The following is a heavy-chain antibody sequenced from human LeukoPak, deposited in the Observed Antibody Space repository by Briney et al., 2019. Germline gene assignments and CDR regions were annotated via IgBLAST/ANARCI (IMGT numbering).Heavy chain of an antibody. CDR1: GFTLSSYS. J-gene: IGHJ4*02. Sequence: PGGSLRLSCAASGFTLSSYSMNWVRQAPGKGLEWVSYISSSSSTIYYADSVKGRFTISRDNAKNSLYLQMNSLRAEDTAVYYCATPRYGAPYTHRYWGQGTLVTVSS. CDR2: ISSSSSTI. V-gene: IGHV3-48*01. D-gene: IGHD4-17*01. CDR3: ATPRYGAPYTHRY.